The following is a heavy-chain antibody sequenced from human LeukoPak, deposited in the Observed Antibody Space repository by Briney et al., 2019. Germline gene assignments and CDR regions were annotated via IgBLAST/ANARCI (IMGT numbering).Heavy chain of an antibody. CDR2: IYHSGST. CDR3: ARDLAVTTQLDY. CDR1: GGSISSSSYY. D-gene: IGHD4-17*01. Sequence: SETLSLTCTVSGGSISSSSYYWGWIRQPPGKGLEWIGSIYHSGSTYYNPSLKSRVTISVDTSKNQFSLKLSSVTAADTAVYYCARDLAVTTQLDYWGQGTLVTVSS. V-gene: IGHV4-39*07. J-gene: IGHJ4*02.